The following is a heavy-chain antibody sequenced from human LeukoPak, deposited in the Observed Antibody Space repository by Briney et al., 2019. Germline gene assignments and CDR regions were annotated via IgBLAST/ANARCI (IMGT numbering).Heavy chain of an antibody. Sequence: PGGSLRLSCAASGFAFSSYNMNWVRQALGRGLEWVSFISGSSGTIYYADSLKGRFTVSRDNAKNSVYLQMNSLRADDTAMYYCAREPLIFGVVIDAFDIWGQGTMVTVSS. D-gene: IGHD3-3*01. CDR1: GFAFSSYN. CDR2: ISGSSGTI. V-gene: IGHV3-48*01. CDR3: AREPLIFGVVIDAFDI. J-gene: IGHJ3*02.